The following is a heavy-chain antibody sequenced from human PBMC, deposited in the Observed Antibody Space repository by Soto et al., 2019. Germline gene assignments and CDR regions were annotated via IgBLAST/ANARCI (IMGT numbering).Heavy chain of an antibody. CDR2: IWYDGSNK. D-gene: IGHD6-13*01. CDR1: GFTFSISG. CDR3: ARDGSSWLYYYYYYGMDV. Sequence: SLRLSCAASGFTFSISGMHWVRQAPGKGLEWVAGIWYDGSNKYYADSVKGRLTISRDNSKNTLYLQMKSLRAEDTAVYYCARDGSSWLYYYYYYGMDVWGQGTTVTVSS. J-gene: IGHJ6*02. V-gene: IGHV3-33*01.